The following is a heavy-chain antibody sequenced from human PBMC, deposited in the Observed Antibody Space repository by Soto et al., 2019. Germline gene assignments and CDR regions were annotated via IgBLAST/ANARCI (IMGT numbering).Heavy chain of an antibody. CDR3: GRLEGLATISYYFDY. J-gene: IGHJ4*02. Sequence: QLQLQESAPGLVKPSETLSLTCTVAGGSVSSSSYSWGWVRQPPGKGLEWIGSAYYSGSTYYNPSLESRVTISVDKSKNQFSLKLMSLSAADTAVYYCGRLEGLATISYYFDYWGQGALVTVSS. CDR1: GGSVSSSSYS. CDR2: AYYSGST. D-gene: IGHD3-9*01. V-gene: IGHV4-39*01.